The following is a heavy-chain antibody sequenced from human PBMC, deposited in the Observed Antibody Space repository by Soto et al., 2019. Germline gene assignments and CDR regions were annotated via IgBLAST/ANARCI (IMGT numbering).Heavy chain of an antibody. Sequence: GASVKVSWKAYRDPFTSYGLSWLRQAPGQGLEWRGWISAYNGNTKYERKRQGRVTMTTDTSTSTAYMELRSLRSDDTAVYYCARVPHRSGDFDYWGQGTLVTVPS. J-gene: IGHJ4*02. D-gene: IGHD6-25*01. CDR1: RDPFTSYG. CDR2: ISAYNGNT. V-gene: IGHV1-18*01. CDR3: ARVPHRSGDFDY.